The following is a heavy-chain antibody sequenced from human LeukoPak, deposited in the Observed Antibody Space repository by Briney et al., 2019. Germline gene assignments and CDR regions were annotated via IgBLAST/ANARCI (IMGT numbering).Heavy chain of an antibody. J-gene: IGHJ4*02. V-gene: IGHV1-2*06. CDR1: GYTFTGYY. Sequence: ASVKVSCKASGYTFTGYYMHWVRQAPGQGLEWMGRINPNSGGTNYAQKFQGRVTMTRDTSISTAYMELSRLRSDDTAVYYCARDLDYSYGYGGDYWGQGTLVTVSS. CDR3: ARDLDYSYGYGGDY. D-gene: IGHD5-18*01. CDR2: INPNSGGT.